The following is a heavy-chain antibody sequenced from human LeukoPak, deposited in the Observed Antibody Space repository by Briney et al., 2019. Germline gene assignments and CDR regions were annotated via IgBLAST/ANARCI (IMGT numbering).Heavy chain of an antibody. CDR1: GGSISSYY. D-gene: IGHD3-10*01. J-gene: IGHJ4*02. CDR3: ARHSXXRXHLDY. CDR2: IYYSGNT. V-gene: IGHV4-59*08. Sequence: SETLSLTCTVSGGSISSYYWSWIRQPPGKGLEWIGYIYYSGNTNYNPSLKSRVTISVDTSKNQFSLKLSSVTAADTAVYYCARHSXXRXHLDYWGQGTLVTVSS.